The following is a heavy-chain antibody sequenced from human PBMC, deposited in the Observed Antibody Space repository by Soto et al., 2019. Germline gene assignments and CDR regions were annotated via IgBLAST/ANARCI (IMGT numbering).Heavy chain of an antibody. Sequence: GGSLILSCAASGFTVSSAYMSWVRQAPGKGLEWVSVIYSGGSTYYADSLKGRFTISRDNSKNTLNLQMNSLRAEDTAVYYCARGGFAPFDYWGQGTMVTVSS. CDR3: ARGGFAPFDY. J-gene: IGHJ4*02. CDR1: GFTVSSAY. CDR2: IYSGGST. V-gene: IGHV3-53*01.